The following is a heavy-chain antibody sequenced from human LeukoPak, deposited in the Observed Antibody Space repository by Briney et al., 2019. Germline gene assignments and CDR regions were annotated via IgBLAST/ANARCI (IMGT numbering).Heavy chain of an antibody. CDR1: GFAFSSYG. J-gene: IGHJ4*02. CDR2: IRYDGSNK. V-gene: IGHV3-30*02. D-gene: IGHD2-2*01. CDR3: AKDTNFPHYFDY. Sequence: GVSLRLSCAASGFAFSSYGMHWVRQAPGKGLEWVAFIRYDGSNKYYADSVKGRFTISRDNSKNTLYLQMNSLRAEDTAVYYCAKDTNFPHYFDYWGQGTLVTVSS.